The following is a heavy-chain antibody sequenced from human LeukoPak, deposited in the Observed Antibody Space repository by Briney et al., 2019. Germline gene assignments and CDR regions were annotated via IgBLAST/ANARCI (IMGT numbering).Heavy chain of an antibody. J-gene: IGHJ4*02. CDR1: GFTFTDYY. CDR3: AREGNGLLSKDFDY. Sequence: GASMKVSCKSSGFTFTDYYIHWVRRAPGQGLEWMGYIGPHSSATSSPQEFQGRVTMTRDTSMSTAYMELTRLTSDDTAVYYCAREGNGLLSKDFDYWGQGTLVTVSS. CDR2: IGPHSSAT. V-gene: IGHV1-2*02. D-gene: IGHD2/OR15-2a*01.